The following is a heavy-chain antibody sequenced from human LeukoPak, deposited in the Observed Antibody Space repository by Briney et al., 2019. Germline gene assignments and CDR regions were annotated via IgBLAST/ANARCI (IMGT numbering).Heavy chain of an antibody. J-gene: IGHJ4*02. D-gene: IGHD6-19*01. Sequence: GGSLRLSCAGAGFTFSTYSMNWVRQAPGKGLEWVSSISASSTYIYYVDSVKGRFTVSRDNAENSLYLQMNSLRAEDTAVYYCARGRAVAGSYYFDYWGQGALVTVSS. CDR1: GFTFSTYS. V-gene: IGHV3-21*01. CDR3: ARGRAVAGSYYFDY. CDR2: ISASSTYI.